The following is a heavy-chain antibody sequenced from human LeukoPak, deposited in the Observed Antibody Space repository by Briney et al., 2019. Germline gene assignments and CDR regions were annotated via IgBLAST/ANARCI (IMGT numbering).Heavy chain of an antibody. D-gene: IGHD1-26*01. Sequence: SETLSLTCTVSGGSLSSYFWSWIRQPAGEGLEWIGRIYTSGSTKYNASLKSRVSMSVDTSKNQFSLKLSSVTAADTAVFYCARENSGSYREFDYWGQGTLVTVS. CDR1: GGSLSSYF. J-gene: IGHJ4*02. CDR2: IYTSGST. V-gene: IGHV4-4*07. CDR3: ARENSGSYREFDY.